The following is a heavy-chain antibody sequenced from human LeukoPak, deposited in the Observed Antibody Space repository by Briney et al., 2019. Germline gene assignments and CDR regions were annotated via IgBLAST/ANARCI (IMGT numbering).Heavy chain of an antibody. CDR1: GGSISSDY. Sequence: SGTLSLTCTVSGGSISSDYWSWIRQPPGKGLEWIAYIFYSGSTNYNPSLRSGVTISLDTSKNQFYLKLSSVTAADTAVYYGARLTMFRGVIYDTEWHSDLWGRGTLVTVSS. V-gene: IGHV4-59*12. CDR2: IFYSGST. CDR3: ARLTMFRGVIYDTEWHSDL. J-gene: IGHJ2*01. D-gene: IGHD3-10*01.